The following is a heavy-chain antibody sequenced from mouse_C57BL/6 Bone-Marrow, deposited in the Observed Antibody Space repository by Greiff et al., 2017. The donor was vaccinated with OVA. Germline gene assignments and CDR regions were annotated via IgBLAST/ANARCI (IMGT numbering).Heavy chain of an antibody. CDR3: AREDYYGSLWFAY. D-gene: IGHD1-1*01. Sequence: EVKLQESGPELVKPGASVKIPCKASGYTFTDYNMDWVKQSHGKSLEWIGDINPNNGGTIYNQKFKGKATLTVDKSSSTAYMELRSLTSEDTAVYYCAREDYYGSLWFAYWGQGTLVTVSA. CDR2: INPNNGGT. J-gene: IGHJ3*01. CDR1: GYTFTDYN. V-gene: IGHV1-18*01.